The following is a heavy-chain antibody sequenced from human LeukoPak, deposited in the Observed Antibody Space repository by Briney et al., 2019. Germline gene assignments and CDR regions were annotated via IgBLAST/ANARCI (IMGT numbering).Heavy chain of an antibody. CDR3: ARGIMWGYHYYTDV. D-gene: IGHD2-21*01. V-gene: IGHV4-59*01. CDR2: NYYSGRI. CDR1: GGSISSCY. Sequence: KPSEALSLTCIVSGGSISSCYWTWIPHPPGNGREGIGYNYYSGRINYNPSLKSRVTVSVDTSKNQFSLKLSYVTAADTAVYYCARGIMWGYHYYTDVWGKGTTVTVSS. J-gene: IGHJ6*03.